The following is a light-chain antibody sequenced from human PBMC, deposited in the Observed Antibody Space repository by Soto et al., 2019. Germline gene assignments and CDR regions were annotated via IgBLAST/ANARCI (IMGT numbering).Light chain of an antibody. V-gene: IGLV1-44*01. Sequence: QSVLTQPPSASGTPGQRVTISCSGSSSNIGSYTANWYQQLPGTAPKLLIHTNNQRPSGVPVRFSGSKSGTSASLAISGLQSEDEADYYCAAWDDSLNGWVFGGGTKLTVL. J-gene: IGLJ3*02. CDR3: AAWDDSLNGWV. CDR2: TNN. CDR1: SSNIGSYT.